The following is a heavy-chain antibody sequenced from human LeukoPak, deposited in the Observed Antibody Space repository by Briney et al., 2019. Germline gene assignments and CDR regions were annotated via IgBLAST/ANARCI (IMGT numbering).Heavy chain of an antibody. D-gene: IGHD1-26*01. V-gene: IGHV4-59*01. CDR1: GGCISSYY. CDR3: ARVRGIYYAYFDY. CDR2: ISYSGRT. J-gene: IGHJ4*02. Sequence: SETLALTCTVSGGCISSYYWNWIRQPPGKGLEWMGYISYSGRTNYNPSLKSRVTISEDTSKNQFSLKVSSVIAADTAVYYCARVRGIYYAYFDYWGQGTLVTVSS.